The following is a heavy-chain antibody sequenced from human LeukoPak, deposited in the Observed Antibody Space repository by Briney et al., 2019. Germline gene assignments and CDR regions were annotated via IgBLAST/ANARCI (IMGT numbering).Heavy chain of an antibody. CDR3: AVTVLGYCSGGSCLGY. D-gene: IGHD2-15*01. J-gene: IGHJ4*02. V-gene: IGHV3-66*01. CDR1: GFSVSSNY. CDR2: IFSGRNT. Sequence: GGSLRLSCAASGFSVSSNYMSWVRQAPGKGLDWVSVIFSGRNTYYADSVKGRFTISTDNSKNTLDLQMNSLRAEDTAVYYCAVTVLGYCSGGSCLGYWGEGTLVTVSS.